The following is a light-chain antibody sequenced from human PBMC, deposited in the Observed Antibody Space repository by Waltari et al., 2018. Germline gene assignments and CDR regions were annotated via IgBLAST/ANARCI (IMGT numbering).Light chain of an antibody. CDR3: QQRSNWAGFT. CDR2: DAS. CDR1: QSVSSY. J-gene: IGKJ3*01. Sequence: EIVLTQSPATLSLSPGERATLSCRASQSVSSYLAWYQQKPGQAPRLLIYDASNRAPGIPARFSGSGSGTDFTLTISSLEPEDFAVYYCQQRSNWAGFTFGPGTKVDIK. V-gene: IGKV3-11*01.